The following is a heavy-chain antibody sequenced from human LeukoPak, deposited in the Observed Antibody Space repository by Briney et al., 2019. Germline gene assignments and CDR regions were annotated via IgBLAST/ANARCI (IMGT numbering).Heavy chain of an antibody. V-gene: IGHV4-38-2*02. CDR3: ARDPTTVVTLPYYFDF. D-gene: IGHD4-23*01. CDR2: IYHSGST. J-gene: IGHJ4*02. Sequence: PSETLSLTCAVSGYSISSGYYWGWMRQPPGKGLEWIGRIYHSGSTYYNPSLKSRVTISVDTSKNQFSLKLRSVTAADTAVYYCARDPTTVVTLPYYFDFWGPGTLVTVSS. CDR1: GYSISSGYY.